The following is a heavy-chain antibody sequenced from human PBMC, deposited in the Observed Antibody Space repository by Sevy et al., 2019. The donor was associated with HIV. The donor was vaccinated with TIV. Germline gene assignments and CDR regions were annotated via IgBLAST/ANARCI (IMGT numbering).Heavy chain of an antibody. CDR1: GFTFSSYA. Sequence: GGSLRLSCAASGFTFSSYAMSWVRQAPGKGLEWVSAISGSGGSTYYAYSVKGRFTISRDNSKNTLYLQMNSLRAEDTAVYYCAKVIAAAVIYYYYGMDVWGQGTTVTVSS. V-gene: IGHV3-23*01. CDR3: AKVIAAAVIYYYYGMDV. D-gene: IGHD6-13*01. J-gene: IGHJ6*02. CDR2: ISGSGGST.